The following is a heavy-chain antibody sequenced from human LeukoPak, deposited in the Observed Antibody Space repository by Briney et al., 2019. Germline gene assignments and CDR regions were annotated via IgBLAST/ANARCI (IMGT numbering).Heavy chain of an antibody. CDR3: ARDTAQLGYCSSTSCYPFDY. Sequence: ASVKVSCKASGYTFTSYGINWVRQAPGQGLEWMGWISAYNGNTIYAQKLQGRVAMTTDTSTRTVYMELRSLRSDDTAVYYCARDTAQLGYCSSTSCYPFDYWGQGTLVTVSS. D-gene: IGHD2-2*01. CDR2: ISAYNGNT. CDR1: GYTFTSYG. J-gene: IGHJ4*02. V-gene: IGHV1-18*01.